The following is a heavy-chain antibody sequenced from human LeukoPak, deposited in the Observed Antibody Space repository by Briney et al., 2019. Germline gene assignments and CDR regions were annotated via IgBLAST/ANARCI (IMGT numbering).Heavy chain of an antibody. CDR3: ARARHGYIYGYRPNELGHFFDY. CDR1: GGSFSGYY. J-gene: IGHJ4*02. CDR2: INHSGST. V-gene: IGHV4-34*01. Sequence: PSETLSLTCGVYGGSFSGYYWSWIRQSPGKGLEWIGEINHSGSTNYNPSLKSRVTVSLDTSKNQFSLKLRSVTAADTAVYYCARARHGYIYGYRPNELGHFFDYWGQGTLVTVSS. D-gene: IGHD5-18*01.